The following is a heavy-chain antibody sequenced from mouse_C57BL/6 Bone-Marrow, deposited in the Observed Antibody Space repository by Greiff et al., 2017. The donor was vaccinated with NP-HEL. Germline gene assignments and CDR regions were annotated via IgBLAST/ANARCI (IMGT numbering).Heavy chain of an antibody. Sequence: VKLEESGPGLVAPSQSLSITCTVSGFSLTSYGVDWVRQSPGKGLEWLGVIWGVGSTNYNSALKSRLSISKDNSKSQVFLKMNSLQTDDTAMYYCASAITKWSTWFAYWGQGTLVTVSA. CDR2: IWGVGST. D-gene: IGHD1-1*01. J-gene: IGHJ3*01. CDR3: ASAITKWSTWFAY. CDR1: GFSLTSYG. V-gene: IGHV2-6*01.